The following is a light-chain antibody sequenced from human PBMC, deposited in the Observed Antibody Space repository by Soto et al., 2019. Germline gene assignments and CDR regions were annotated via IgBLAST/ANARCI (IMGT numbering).Light chain of an antibody. Sequence: DIQLTQSPSFLSASVGDTVTITCRASQGISHSLAWYQQKPGKAPKVLIYGASTLQSGVPSRFSGSGSGTEFTLTINSLQPEDFATYYCQQITSYPLTFGGGAKVEIK. CDR1: QGISHS. V-gene: IGKV1-9*01. CDR3: QQITSYPLT. J-gene: IGKJ4*01. CDR2: GAS.